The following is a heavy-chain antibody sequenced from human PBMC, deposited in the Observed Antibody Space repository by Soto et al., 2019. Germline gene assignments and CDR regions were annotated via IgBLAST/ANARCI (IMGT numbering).Heavy chain of an antibody. CDR1: GFTFSDYY. CDR2: ISSSGSTI. J-gene: IGHJ3*02. Sequence: PGGSLRLSCAASGFTFSDYYMSWIRQAPGKGLEWVSYISSSGSTIYYADSVKGRFTISRDNAKNSLYLQMNSLRAEDTAVYYCARDRLLFTIFEAFDIWGQGTMVTVSS. CDR3: ARDRLLFTIFEAFDI. D-gene: IGHD3-3*01. V-gene: IGHV3-11*01.